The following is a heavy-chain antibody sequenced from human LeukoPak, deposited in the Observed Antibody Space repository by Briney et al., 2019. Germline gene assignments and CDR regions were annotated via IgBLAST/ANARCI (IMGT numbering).Heavy chain of an antibody. CDR3: ARSSGWSFDY. CDR2: IKEDGSEN. D-gene: IGHD6-19*01. V-gene: IGHV3-7*01. J-gene: IGHJ4*02. Sequence: GGSLRLSCAAAGFTFSSYWMNWVRQAPGKGLEWVANIKEDGSENYYVDSLRGRFNISRDNGKNSLYLQMNSLRAEDTAVYYRARSSGWSFDYWGQGTLVTVSS. CDR1: GFTFSSYW.